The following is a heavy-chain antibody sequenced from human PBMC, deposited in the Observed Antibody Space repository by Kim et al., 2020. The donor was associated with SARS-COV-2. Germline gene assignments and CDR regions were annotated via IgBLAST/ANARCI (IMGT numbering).Heavy chain of an antibody. CDR3: ARGDKGSGSYYNFDY. D-gene: IGHD3-10*01. CDR2: IYSGGST. Sequence: GGSLRLSCAASGFTVSSNYMSWVRQAPGKGLEWVSIIYSGGSTYYADSVKGRFTISRDNSKNTQYLQMNSLRAEDTAVYYCARGDKGSGSYYNFDYWGQGALVTVSS. V-gene: IGHV3-53*01. J-gene: IGHJ4*02. CDR1: GFTVSSNY.